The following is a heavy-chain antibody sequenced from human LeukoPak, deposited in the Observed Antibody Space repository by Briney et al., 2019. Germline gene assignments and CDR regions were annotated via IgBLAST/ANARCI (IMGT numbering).Heavy chain of an antibody. J-gene: IGHJ4*02. CDR1: GFTFSSYS. V-gene: IGHV3-48*04. D-gene: IGHD3-10*01. CDR2: ISSSSSTI. Sequence: GGSLRLSCAASGFTFSSYSMNWVRQAPGKGLEWVSYISSSSSTIYYADSVKGRFTISRDNAKNSLYLQMNSLRAEDTAVYYCARDFLTLWFGELPTLGGQGTLVTVSS. CDR3: ARDFLTLWFGELPTL.